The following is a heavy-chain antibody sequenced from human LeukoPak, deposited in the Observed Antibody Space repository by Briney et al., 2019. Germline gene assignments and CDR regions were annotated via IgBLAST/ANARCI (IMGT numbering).Heavy chain of an antibody. CDR1: GGSISSYY. V-gene: IGHV4-4*07. CDR2: IYTSGST. Sequence: SETLSLTCTVSGGSISSYYWSWIRQPAGKGLEWIGRIYTSGSTNYNPSLKSRVTMSVDTSKNQFSLKLSSVTAADTAVYYCARLFARYCSSTSCSGAEYFQHWGQGTLVTVSS. CDR3: ARLFARYCSSTSCSGAEYFQH. J-gene: IGHJ1*01. D-gene: IGHD2-2*01.